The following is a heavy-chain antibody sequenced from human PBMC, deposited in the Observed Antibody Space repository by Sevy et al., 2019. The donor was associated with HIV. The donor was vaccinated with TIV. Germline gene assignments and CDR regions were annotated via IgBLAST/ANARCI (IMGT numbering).Heavy chain of an antibody. CDR3: AKTMVRGVIISGYYFDY. Sequence: ASVKVSCKASGYTFTGYYMHWVRQAPGQGLEWMGWINPNSGGTNYAQTFQGRVTMTRDTSISTAYMELSRLRSDDTAVYYCAKTMVRGVIISGYYFDYWGQGTLVTVSS. V-gene: IGHV1-2*02. CDR2: INPNSGGT. D-gene: IGHD3-10*01. CDR1: GYTFTGYY. J-gene: IGHJ4*02.